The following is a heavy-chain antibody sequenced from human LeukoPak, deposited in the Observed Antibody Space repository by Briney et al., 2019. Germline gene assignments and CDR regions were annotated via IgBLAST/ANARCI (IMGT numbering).Heavy chain of an antibody. D-gene: IGHD2-2*01. V-gene: IGHV4-59*08. J-gene: IGHJ3*02. CDR3: ARLPYCSSTSCLRGAFDI. Sequence: PSETLSLTCAVYGGSFSGYYWSWIRQPPGKGLEWIGYIYYSGSTNYNPSLKSRVTISVDTSKNQFSLKLSSVTAADTAVYYCARLPYCSSTSCLRGAFDIWGQGTMVTVSS. CDR1: GGSFSGYY. CDR2: IYYSGST.